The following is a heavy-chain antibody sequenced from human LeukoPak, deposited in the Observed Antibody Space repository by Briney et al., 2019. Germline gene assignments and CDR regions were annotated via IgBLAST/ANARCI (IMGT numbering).Heavy chain of an antibody. V-gene: IGHV3-23*01. CDR3: TTLFLSSTSWSY. D-gene: IGHD6-6*01. J-gene: IGHJ4*02. CDR1: GFTFSSYA. Sequence: GGSLRLSCAASGFTFSSYAMNWGRQAPGKGVEGGSTISGSGGNTDYADSVRGRFTLSRNNSKNTLYLQMDSLRAEDTAVYYCTTLFLSSTSWSYWGQGTLVTISS. CDR2: ISGSGGNT.